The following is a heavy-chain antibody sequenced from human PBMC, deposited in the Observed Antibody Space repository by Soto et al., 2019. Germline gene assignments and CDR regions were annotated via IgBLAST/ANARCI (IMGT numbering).Heavy chain of an antibody. V-gene: IGHV5-10-1*01. J-gene: IGHJ4*02. CDR3: ATSHPYYDSSGYYSPYDY. Sequence: GESLKISCKGSGYSFTSYWISWVRQMPGKGLEWMGRIDPSDSYTNYSPSFQGHVTISADKSISTAYLQWSSLKASDTAMYYCATSHPYYDSSGYYSPYDYWGQGTLVTGSS. D-gene: IGHD3-22*01. CDR1: GYSFTSYW. CDR2: IDPSDSYT.